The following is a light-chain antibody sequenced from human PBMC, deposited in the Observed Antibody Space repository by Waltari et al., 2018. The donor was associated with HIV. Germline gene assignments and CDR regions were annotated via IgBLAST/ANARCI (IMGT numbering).Light chain of an antibody. CDR2: RNN. J-gene: IGLJ3*02. CDR3: AAWDDSLREV. V-gene: IGLV1-47*01. CDR1: SSNIGSNF. Sequence: QSVLTQPPSASGTPGHSVTISCSGSSSNIGSNFVYWYQQLPGAAPQLLIYRNNQRPSGVPDRCSGSKSGTSASLAISGLRSEDEADYYCAAWDDSLREVFGGGTKLTVL.